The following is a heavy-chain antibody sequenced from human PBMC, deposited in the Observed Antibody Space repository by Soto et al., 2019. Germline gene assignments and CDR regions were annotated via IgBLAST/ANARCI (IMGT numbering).Heavy chain of an antibody. J-gene: IGHJ3*02. CDR2: IIPMLTVT. Sequence: QVHLVQSGAEVKTPGSSVKVSCKAAGGTFNTYTLVWVRQAPGHGLEWMGRIIPMLTVTNSAQKFQGRVTLTADKSTGTAFMELTSLRSDDTAIYYCSIGSWSAETFDIWGQGTMFTVSS. V-gene: IGHV1-69*02. CDR3: SIGSWSAETFDI. D-gene: IGHD2-2*01. CDR1: GGTFNTYT.